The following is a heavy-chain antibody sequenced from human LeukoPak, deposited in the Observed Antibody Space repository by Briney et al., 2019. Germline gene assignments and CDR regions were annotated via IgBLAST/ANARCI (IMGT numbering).Heavy chain of an antibody. V-gene: IGHV4-59*01. D-gene: IGHD5-24*01. CDR2: IYYSGST. CDR3: ARGPDDFDY. J-gene: IGHJ4*02. CDR1: GGSISNYY. Sequence: PSETLSLTCTVSGGSISNYYWSWIRQPPGKGLEWIGYIYYSGSTNYNPSLKSRVTISLDTPKNQFSLKVSSVNAADTAVYYCARGPDDFDYWGQGTLVTVSS.